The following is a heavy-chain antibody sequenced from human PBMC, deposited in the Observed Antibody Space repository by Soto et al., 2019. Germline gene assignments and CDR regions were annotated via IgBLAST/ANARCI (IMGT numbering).Heavy chain of an antibody. Sequence: SETLSLTCTVSGGSISSSSYYWGWIRQPPGKGLEWIGSIYYSGSTYYNPSLKSRLTISVDTSKNQFSLKLSSVTAADTAVYYCARGTTAYRDYYSSSHNWFDPWGQGTLVTVSS. CDR3: ARGTTAYRDYYSSSHNWFDP. D-gene: IGHD6-13*01. CDR1: GGSISSSSYY. CDR2: IYYSGST. V-gene: IGHV4-39*01. J-gene: IGHJ5*02.